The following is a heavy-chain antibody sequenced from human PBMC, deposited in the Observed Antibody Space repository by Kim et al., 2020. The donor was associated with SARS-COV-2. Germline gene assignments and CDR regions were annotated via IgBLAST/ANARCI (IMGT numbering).Heavy chain of an antibody. CDR2: ISSNGGST. J-gene: IGHJ4*02. CDR3: VKDTVRYPSWYGHDLLGYYFDY. Sequence: GGSLRLSCSASGFTFSSYAMHWVRQAPGKGLEYVSAISSNGGSTYYADSVKGRFTISRDNSKNTLYLQMSSLRAEDTAVYYCVKDTVRYPSWYGHDLLGYYFDYWGQGTLVTVSS. V-gene: IGHV3-64D*06. D-gene: IGHD6-13*01. CDR1: GFTFSSYA.